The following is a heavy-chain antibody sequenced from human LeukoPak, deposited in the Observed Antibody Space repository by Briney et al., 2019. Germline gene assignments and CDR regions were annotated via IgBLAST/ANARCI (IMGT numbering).Heavy chain of an antibody. D-gene: IGHD3-3*01. Sequence: GGSLRLSCAASGFTFTYWMSWFRRAPGKGLEWVANIKQDGSEKYYVGSVKGRFTISRDNAKKSLYLQMNSLRAEDTAVYYCASGFLDDFWSGHFWGQGTLVTVSS. CDR1: GFTFTYW. J-gene: IGHJ4*02. CDR3: ASGFLDDFWSGHF. V-gene: IGHV3-7*01. CDR2: IKQDGSEK.